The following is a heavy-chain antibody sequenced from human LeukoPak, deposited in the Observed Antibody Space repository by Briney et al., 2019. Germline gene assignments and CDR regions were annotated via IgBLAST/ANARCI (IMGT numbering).Heavy chain of an antibody. D-gene: IGHD2-21*01. CDR1: GFNLDDYA. Sequence: GGSLRLSCVVSGFNLDDYAMHWVRQAPGKGLEWVSLISVGGDNRYYADSVKGRFTISRDNSKKSLYLQMNSLRTEDTALYFCSKEVASIPYYYYGMDVWGQGTTVTVSS. CDR3: SKEVASIPYYYYGMDV. V-gene: IGHV3-43*02. J-gene: IGHJ6*02. CDR2: ISVGGDNR.